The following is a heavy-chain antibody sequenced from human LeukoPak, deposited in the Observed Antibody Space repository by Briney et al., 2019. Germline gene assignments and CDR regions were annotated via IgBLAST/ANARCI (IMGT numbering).Heavy chain of an antibody. CDR1: GFTFRTYW. V-gene: IGHV3-7*03. CDR3: ARGLTVAGTAIFDY. J-gene: IGHJ4*02. D-gene: IGHD6-19*01. Sequence: GGSLRLSCAASGFTFRTYWMSWVRQAPGKGLEWVASIKQDESEKYYMGSVEGRFTISRDNAKNSLYLQMDSLRAEDTAVYYCARGLTVAGTAIFDYWGQGTLVTVSS. CDR2: IKQDESEK.